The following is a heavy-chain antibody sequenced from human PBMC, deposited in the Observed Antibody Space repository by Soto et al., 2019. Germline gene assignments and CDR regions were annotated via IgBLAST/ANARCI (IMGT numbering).Heavy chain of an antibody. Sequence: QVQLQESGPGLVKPSQTLSLTCTVSGASITSDDFYWSWIRQPPGKGLEWIGYIYYSGSTYYNPSLKSRVSLSIDTSKNQFSLKLTSVTAADPAVYYCARSTGRYWGQGTLVTVSS. CDR2: IYYSGST. V-gene: IGHV4-30-4*01. D-gene: IGHD2-21*01. J-gene: IGHJ4*02. CDR3: ARSTGRY. CDR1: GASITSDDFY.